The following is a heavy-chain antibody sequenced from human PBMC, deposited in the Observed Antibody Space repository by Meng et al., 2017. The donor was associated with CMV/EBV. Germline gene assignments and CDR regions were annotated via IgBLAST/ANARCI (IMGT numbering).Heavy chain of an antibody. CDR2: IIPILGIA. D-gene: IGHD3-3*01. CDR1: GGTFSSYT. V-gene: IGHV1-69*02. J-gene: IGHJ4*02. Sequence: SVKVSCKASGGTFSSYTISWVRQAPGQGLEWMGRIIPILGIANYAQKFQGRVTITADKSTSTAYMELSSLRSEDTAVYYCARGRTRGSRITIFGVVKTAPPSFDYWGQGTLVTVSS. CDR3: ARGRTRGSRITIFGVVKTAPPSFDY.